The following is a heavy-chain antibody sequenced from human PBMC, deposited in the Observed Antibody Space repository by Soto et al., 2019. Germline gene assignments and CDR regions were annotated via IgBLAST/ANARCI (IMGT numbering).Heavy chain of an antibody. CDR2: IKGDGSIT. Sequence: EVQLVESGGGLVQPGGSLRLSCAASEFTFSNYWMHWVRQAPGKGLVWVSRIKGDGSITNYADSVKGRFTISRDNAKKSLFLQMDSVTAEDTAVYYCARGVPDHYSTDVCGQGTTVTVSS. V-gene: IGHV3-74*02. CDR3: ARGVPDHYSTDV. J-gene: IGHJ6*03. CDR1: EFTFSNYW.